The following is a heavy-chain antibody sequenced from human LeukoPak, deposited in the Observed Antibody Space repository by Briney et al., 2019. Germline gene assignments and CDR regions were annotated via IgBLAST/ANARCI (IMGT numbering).Heavy chain of an antibody. D-gene: IGHD3-22*01. V-gene: IGHV3-30-3*01. Sequence: PGRSLRLSCAASGFTFSSYAMHWVRQAPGKGLEWVAVISYDGSNKYYADSVKGRFTISRDNSKNTLYLQMNSLRAEDTAVYYCARDGYSSGYHAISDYFDYWGQGTLVTVSS. CDR2: ISYDGSNK. J-gene: IGHJ4*02. CDR1: GFTFSSYA. CDR3: ARDGYSSGYHAISDYFDY.